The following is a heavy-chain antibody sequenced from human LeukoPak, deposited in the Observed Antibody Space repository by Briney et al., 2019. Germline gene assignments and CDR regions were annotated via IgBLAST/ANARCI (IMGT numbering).Heavy chain of an antibody. V-gene: IGHV3-7*01. D-gene: IGHD1-26*01. Sequence: PGGSLRLSCEASGFTFSNSWMTWVRQTPGKGLEWVANIKTDGSEKYYVDSVRGRFTISRDNAKNSLYLQMNSLRAEDTAVYYCARFLASWDRYYMDVWGKGTTVSVSS. J-gene: IGHJ6*03. CDR1: GFTFSNSW. CDR2: IKTDGSEK. CDR3: ARFLASWDRYYMDV.